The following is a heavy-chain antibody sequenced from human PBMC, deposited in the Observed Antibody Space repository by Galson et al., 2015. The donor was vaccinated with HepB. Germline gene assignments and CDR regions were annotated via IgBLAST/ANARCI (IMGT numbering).Heavy chain of an antibody. D-gene: IGHD6-13*01. J-gene: IGHJ4*02. V-gene: IGHV1-2*04. CDR3: ASGYSSSWYVFDY. CDR1: GYTFTSYG. CDR2: INPNSGGT. Sequence: SVKVSCKASGYTFTSYGISWVRQAPGQGLEWMGWINPNSGGTNYAQKFQGWVTMTRDTSISTAYMELSRLRSDDTAVYYCASGYSSSWYVFDYWGQGTLVTVSS.